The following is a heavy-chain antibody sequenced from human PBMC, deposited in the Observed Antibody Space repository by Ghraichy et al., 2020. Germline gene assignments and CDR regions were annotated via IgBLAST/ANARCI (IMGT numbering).Heavy chain of an antibody. D-gene: IGHD3-10*01. J-gene: IGHJ6*02. Sequence: SETLSLTCAVSGGSISSSNWWSWVRQPPGKGLEWIGEIYHSGSTNYNPSLKSRVTISVDKSKNQFSLKLSSVTAADTAVYYCARDRYYGSGSYYFYYGMDVWGQGTTVTVSS. CDR1: GGSISSSNW. V-gene: IGHV4-4*02. CDR2: IYHSGST. CDR3: ARDRYYGSGSYYFYYGMDV.